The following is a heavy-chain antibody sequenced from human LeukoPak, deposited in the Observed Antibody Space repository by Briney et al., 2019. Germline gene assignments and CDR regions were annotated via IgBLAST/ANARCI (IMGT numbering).Heavy chain of an antibody. CDR1: GGSFSGYY. CDR3: ARGPGVDTAMVKGFPPSNYYYYGMDV. V-gene: IGHV4-34*01. Sequence: SETLSLTCAVYGGSFSGYYWSWIRQPPGKGLEWIGEINHSGSTNYNPSLKSRVTISVDTSKNQFSLKLSSVTAADTAVYYCARGPGVDTAMVKGFPPSNYYYYGMDVWGQGTTVTVSS. CDR2: INHSGST. D-gene: IGHD5-18*01. J-gene: IGHJ6*02.